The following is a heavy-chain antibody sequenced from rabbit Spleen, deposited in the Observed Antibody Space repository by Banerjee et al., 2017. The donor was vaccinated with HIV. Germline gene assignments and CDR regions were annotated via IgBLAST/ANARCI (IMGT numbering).Heavy chain of an antibody. CDR2: IDTGSSGFT. Sequence: QSLEESGGDLVKPGASLTLTCTASGFSFNSVYYMCWVRQAPGKGLEWIVCIDTGSSGFTYFANWAKGRFTISKTSSTTVTLQMTSLTAADTATYFCARDTSSSFSTYGMDLWGPGTLVTVS. V-gene: IGHV1S40*01. J-gene: IGHJ6*01. CDR1: GFSFNSVYY. D-gene: IGHD1-1*01. CDR3: ARDTSSSFSTYGMDL.